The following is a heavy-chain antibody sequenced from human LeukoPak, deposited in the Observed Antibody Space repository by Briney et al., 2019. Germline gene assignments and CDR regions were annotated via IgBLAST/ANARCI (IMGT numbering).Heavy chain of an antibody. Sequence: SETLSLTCTVSGGSISSYYWSWIRQPPGKGLEWIGEINHNGSTNYNPSLKSRVTISVDTSKNQFSLKLSSVTAADTAVYYCARVNIAAAGGKGPFDYWGQGTLVTVSS. D-gene: IGHD6-13*01. V-gene: IGHV4-34*01. CDR1: GGSISSYY. CDR2: INHNGST. CDR3: ARVNIAAAGGKGPFDY. J-gene: IGHJ4*02.